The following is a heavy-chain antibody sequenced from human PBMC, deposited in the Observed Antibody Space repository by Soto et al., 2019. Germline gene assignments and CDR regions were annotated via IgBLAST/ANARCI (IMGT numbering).Heavy chain of an antibody. V-gene: IGHV4-31*03. CDR3: ASATTVTRHNWFDP. CDR1: GGSISSGGYY. CDR2: IYYSGST. J-gene: IGHJ5*02. D-gene: IGHD4-4*01. Sequence: PSETLSLTCTVSGGSISSGGYYWSWIRQHPGKGLEWIGYIYYSGSTYYNPSLKSRVTISVDTSKNQFSLKLSSVTAADTAVYYCASATTVTRHNWFDPWGQGTLVTVSS.